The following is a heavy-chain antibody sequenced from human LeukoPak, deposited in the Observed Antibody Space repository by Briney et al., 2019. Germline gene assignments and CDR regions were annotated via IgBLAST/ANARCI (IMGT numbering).Heavy chain of an antibody. J-gene: IGHJ3*02. Sequence: TLSLTCTVSGGSISSGSYYWSWIRQPAGKGLEWIGRIYTSGSTYYNPSLKSRVTISVDTSKNQFSLKLSSVTAADTAVYYCARVFLAVIKNDDAFDIWGQGTMVTVSS. CDR1: GGSISSGSYY. CDR3: ARVFLAVIKNDDAFDI. D-gene: IGHD3-16*02. V-gene: IGHV4-61*02. CDR2: IYTSGST.